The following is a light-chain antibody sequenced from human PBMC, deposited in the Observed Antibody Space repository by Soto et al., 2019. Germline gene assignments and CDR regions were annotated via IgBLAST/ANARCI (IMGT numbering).Light chain of an antibody. CDR1: QSISRY. CDR2: TTS. Sequence: EIQVTQSPSSLSASVGDRVTITFRASQSISRYLNWYQQKPGKAPKLLIYTTSSLQSGVPSRFSGSGSGTDFTLTISSLHPEDFATYYCQQTYSTWTFGQGTKVDIK. J-gene: IGKJ1*01. CDR3: QQTYSTWT. V-gene: IGKV1-39*01.